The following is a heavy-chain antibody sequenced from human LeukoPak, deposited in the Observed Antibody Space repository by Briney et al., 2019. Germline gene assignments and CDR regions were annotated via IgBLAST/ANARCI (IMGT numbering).Heavy chain of an antibody. J-gene: IGHJ4*02. D-gene: IGHD3-22*01. V-gene: IGHV4-59*08. CDR2: IAYNGIP. Sequence: SETLSLTCTVSGGSINSDYWTWIRQSPGKGLEWIGYIAYNGIPNYNPSLKSRLTISRDTSKNQFSLKLSSVTAADTAVYYCARRKRERYYYDSSGYLNTFDYWGQGTLVTVSS. CDR1: GGSINSDY. CDR3: ARRKRERYYYDSSGYLNTFDY.